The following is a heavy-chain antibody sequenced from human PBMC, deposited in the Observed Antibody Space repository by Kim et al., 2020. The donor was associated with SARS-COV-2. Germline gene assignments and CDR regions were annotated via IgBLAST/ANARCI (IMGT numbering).Heavy chain of an antibody. J-gene: IGHJ4*02. V-gene: IGHV5-51*01. CDR2: IYPGDSDT. CDR1: GYSFTSYW. D-gene: IGHD3-3*01. Sequence: GESLKISCKGSGYSFTSYWIGWVRQMPGKGLEWMGIIYPGDSDTRYSPSFQGQXTIXXXKSISTAYLQWXXXKASXTAMYYCARSXXKXXIFGVVIDCHFXXWGQGXXVTVSS. CDR3: ARSXXKXXIFGVVIDCHFXX.